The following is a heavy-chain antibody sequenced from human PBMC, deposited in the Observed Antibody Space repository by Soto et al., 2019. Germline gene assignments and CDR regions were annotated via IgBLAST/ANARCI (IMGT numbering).Heavy chain of an antibody. V-gene: IGHV1-69*01. Sequence: QVQLVQSGAEVKKPGSSVKVSCKASGGTFSSYAISWVLQAPGQGLEWMGGIIPIFGTANYAQKFQGRVTITADESTSTAYMELSSLRSEDTAVYYCARVAYGDYGYYYYYGMDVWGQGTTVTVSS. D-gene: IGHD4-17*01. CDR2: IIPIFGTA. J-gene: IGHJ6*02. CDR3: ARVAYGDYGYYYYYGMDV. CDR1: GGTFSSYA.